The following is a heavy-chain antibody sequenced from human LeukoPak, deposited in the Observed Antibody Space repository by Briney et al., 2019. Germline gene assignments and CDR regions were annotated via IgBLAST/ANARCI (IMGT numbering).Heavy chain of an antibody. Sequence: GGSLRLSCAASGFTFHDYGMSWVRQAPGKGLEWVSGINWNGGSTGYADSVKGRFTISRDNAKNSLYLQMNSLRAEDTAVYYCARADSSGYYHPINWGQGTLVTVSS. D-gene: IGHD3-22*01. J-gene: IGHJ4*02. CDR1: GFTFHDYG. CDR3: ARADSSGYYHPIN. V-gene: IGHV3-20*04. CDR2: INWNGGST.